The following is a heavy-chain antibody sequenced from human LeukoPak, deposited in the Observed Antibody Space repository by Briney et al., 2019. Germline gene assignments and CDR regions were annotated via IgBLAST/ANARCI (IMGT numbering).Heavy chain of an antibody. V-gene: IGHV1-24*01. CDR3: ATHTISGVVTYASLI. D-gene: IGHD3-3*01. Sequence: ASVKVSCKLSGYTGIELSMHWVRQVPVKGLEWMGGFDPEDGETKYAQKFQGRVTMTEDTSTDTAYMELSRLTSEDTAVYYCATHTISGVVTYASLIWGRGTLVTVSS. J-gene: IGHJ3*02. CDR2: FDPEDGET. CDR1: GYTGIELS.